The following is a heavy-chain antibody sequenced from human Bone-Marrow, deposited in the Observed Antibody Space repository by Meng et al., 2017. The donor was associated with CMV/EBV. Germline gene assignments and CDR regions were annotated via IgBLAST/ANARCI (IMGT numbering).Heavy chain of an antibody. CDR1: GYTFTGYY. Sequence: ASVKVSCKASGYTFTGYYMHWVRQAPGQGLEWMGWINPNSGGTNYAQKFQGRVTMTRDTSISTAYMELSRLRSDDTAVYYCAKDIFGGARMAFDIWGQGTMVTVSS. D-gene: IGHD3-3*01. V-gene: IGHV1-2*02. J-gene: IGHJ3*02. CDR3: AKDIFGGARMAFDI. CDR2: INPNSGGT.